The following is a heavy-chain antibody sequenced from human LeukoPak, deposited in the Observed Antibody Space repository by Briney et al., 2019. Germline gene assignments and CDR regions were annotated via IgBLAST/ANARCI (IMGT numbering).Heavy chain of an antibody. J-gene: IGHJ5*02. D-gene: IGHD6-19*01. Sequence: GRSLRLSCAASGFTFDGYAMHWVRQVPGKGLERVSGISWNSGSIGYADSVKGRFTISRDNAKNSLYLQMNSLRAEDMALYYCAKGLSSGWLDWFDPWGQGTLVTVSS. CDR2: ISWNSGSI. V-gene: IGHV3-9*03. CDR3: AKGLSSGWLDWFDP. CDR1: GFTFDGYA.